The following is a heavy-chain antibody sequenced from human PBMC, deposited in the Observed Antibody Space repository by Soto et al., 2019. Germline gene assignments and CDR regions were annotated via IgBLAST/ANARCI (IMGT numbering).Heavy chain of an antibody. CDR1: GVPFTYYV. CDR3: ANTYYYDSSGSPFDS. J-gene: IGHJ4*02. D-gene: IGHD3-22*01. Sequence: GVSLSLSCSASGVPFTYYVLTWGRPAHGKGLDWVSAISGSGLSTWYADSVQGRFSISRDNSKDTLYLEMNGLRAEDTAIYYCANTYYYDSSGSPFDSGGQGTLGTV. CDR2: ISGSGLST. V-gene: IGHV3-23*01.